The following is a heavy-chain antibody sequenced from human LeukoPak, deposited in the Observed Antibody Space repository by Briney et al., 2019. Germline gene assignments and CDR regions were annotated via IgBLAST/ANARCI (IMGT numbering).Heavy chain of an antibody. V-gene: IGHV1-69*04. Sequence: GASVKVSCKASGGTFSSYAISWVRQAPGQGLEWMGRIIPILGIANYAQKFQGRVTITADKSTSTAYMELSSLRSEDTAVYYCAVSTLQQLVRGYWGQGTLVTVSS. D-gene: IGHD6-13*01. CDR3: AVSTLQQLVRGY. CDR2: IIPILGIA. CDR1: GGTFSSYA. J-gene: IGHJ4*02.